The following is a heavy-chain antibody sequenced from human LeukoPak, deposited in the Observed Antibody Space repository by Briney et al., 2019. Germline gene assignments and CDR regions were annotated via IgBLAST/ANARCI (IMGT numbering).Heavy chain of an antibody. J-gene: IGHJ3*02. CDR2: IIPILGIA. CDR3: ARGAPDNVVVTATAIGDAFDI. V-gene: IGHV1-69*04. Sequence: ASVKVSCKASGGTFSSYAISWVRQAPGQGLEWMGRIIPILGIANYAQKFQGRVTITADKSTSTAYMELSSLRSEDTAVYYCARGAPDNVVVTATAIGDAFDIWGQGTMVTVSS. D-gene: IGHD2-21*02. CDR1: GGTFSSYA.